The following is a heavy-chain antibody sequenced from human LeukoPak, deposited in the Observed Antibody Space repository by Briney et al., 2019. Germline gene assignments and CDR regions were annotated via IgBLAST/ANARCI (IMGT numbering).Heavy chain of an antibody. CDR2: IYYSGST. J-gene: IGHJ4*02. CDR3: ASCLLWFGELSLWYFDY. V-gene: IGHV4-34*01. CDR1: GGSFSGYY. D-gene: IGHD3-10*01. Sequence: PSETLSLTCAIYGGSFSGYYWSWIRQPPGKGLEWIGSIYYSGSTYYNPSLKSRVTISVDTSKNQFSLKLSSVTAADTAVYYCASCLLWFGELSLWYFDYWGQGTLVTVSS.